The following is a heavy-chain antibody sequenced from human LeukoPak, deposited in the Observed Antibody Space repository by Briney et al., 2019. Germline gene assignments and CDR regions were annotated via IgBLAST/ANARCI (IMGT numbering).Heavy chain of an antibody. D-gene: IGHD6-19*01. CDR2: ISGSGGST. J-gene: IGHJ4*02. V-gene: IGHV3-23*01. CDR1: GFTFRSYA. Sequence: PGGSLRLSCAASGFTFRSYAMSWVRQAPGKGLEWVSAISGSGGSTYYADSVKGRFTISRDNSKNTLYLQMNSLRAEDTAVYYCAKTISGWYYFDYWGQGTLVTVSS. CDR3: AKTISGWYYFDY.